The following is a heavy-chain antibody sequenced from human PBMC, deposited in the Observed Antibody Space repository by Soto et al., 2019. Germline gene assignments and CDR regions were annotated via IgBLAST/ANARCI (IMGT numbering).Heavy chain of an antibody. CDR1: GFTFSSYG. D-gene: IGHD2-2*01. J-gene: IGHJ4*02. CDR2: ISYDGSNK. CDR3: ARDCITTTCHDYFDY. Sequence: GGSLRLSCAASGFTFSSYGMHWVRQAPGKGLEWVAVISYDGSNKYYADSVKGRFTISRDNSKNTLYLQMNSLRSEDTAIYYCARDCITTTCHDYFDYWGQGTLVTVSS. V-gene: IGHV3-30*03.